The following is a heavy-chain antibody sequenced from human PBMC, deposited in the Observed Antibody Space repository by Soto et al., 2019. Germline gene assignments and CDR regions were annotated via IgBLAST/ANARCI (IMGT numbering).Heavy chain of an antibody. V-gene: IGHV3-11*06. D-gene: IGHD6-13*01. Sequence: GGSLRLSCAASGFTFSDYYMSWIRQAPGKGLEWVSYISSSSSYTNYADSVKGRFTISRDNAKNSLYLQMNSLRAEDTAVYYCAREYSNSWDPPGGYGMDVWGQGTTVTVSS. CDR2: ISSSSSYT. CDR1: GFTFSDYY. CDR3: AREYSNSWDPPGGYGMDV. J-gene: IGHJ6*02.